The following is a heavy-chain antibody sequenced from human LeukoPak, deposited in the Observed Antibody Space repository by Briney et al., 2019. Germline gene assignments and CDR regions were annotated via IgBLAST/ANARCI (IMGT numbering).Heavy chain of an antibody. CDR3: ARFGCTNGVCYDY. Sequence: SETLSLTCTVSGGSVSSGSYYWSWIRQPPGKGLEWIGYIYYSGSTNYNPSLKSRVTISVDTSKNQFSLKLSSVTAADTAVYYCARFGCTNGVCYDYWGQGTLVTVSS. D-gene: IGHD2-8*01. CDR2: IYYSGST. J-gene: IGHJ4*02. CDR1: GGSVSSGSYY. V-gene: IGHV4-61*01.